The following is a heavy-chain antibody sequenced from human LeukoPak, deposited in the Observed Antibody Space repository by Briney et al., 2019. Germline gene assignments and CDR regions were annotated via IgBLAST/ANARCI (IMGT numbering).Heavy chain of an antibody. CDR2: ISYDGSIN. D-gene: IGHD2-15*01. Sequence: PGGSLRLSCAASGFXFNSYAVHWVRQAPGKGLEWVAVISYDGSINFYAASVKGRFTISRDNSKNTLYLQMNSLRAEDSALYFCARDRRYCGGGSCYFDYFFDYWGQGNLVTVSS. J-gene: IGHJ4*02. V-gene: IGHV3-30-3*01. CDR1: GFXFNSYA. CDR3: ARDRRYCGGGSCYFDYFFDY.